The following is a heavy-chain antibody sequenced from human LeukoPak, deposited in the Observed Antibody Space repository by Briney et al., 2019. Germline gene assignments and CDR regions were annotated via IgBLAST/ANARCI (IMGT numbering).Heavy chain of an antibody. D-gene: IGHD3-10*01. CDR2: FDPEDGET. V-gene: IGHV1-24*01. CDR3: ATESSFLRGVIRDLNWFDP. CDR1: GYTLTELS. Sequence: ASVKVSCKVSGYTLTELSMHWVRQAPGKGLEWMGGFDPEDGETIYAQKFQGRVTMTEDTSTDTAYMELSSLRSEDTAVYYCATESSFLRGVIRDLNWFDPWSQGTLVTVSS. J-gene: IGHJ5*02.